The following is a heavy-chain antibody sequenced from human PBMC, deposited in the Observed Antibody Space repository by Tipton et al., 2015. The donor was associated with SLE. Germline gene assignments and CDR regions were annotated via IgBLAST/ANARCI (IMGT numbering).Heavy chain of an antibody. CDR1: GFIFGSYG. CDR3: ARDHQLGNADY. Sequence: SLRLSCAASGFIFGSYGMHWVRQAPGKGLEWVTSIYYDGSKRYYADSVKGRFTISRDISKNTLFLQMNSLRAEDTAMYYCARDHQLGNADYWGQGTLVTVSS. V-gene: IGHV3-33*01. D-gene: IGHD7-27*01. J-gene: IGHJ4*02. CDR2: IYYDGSKR.